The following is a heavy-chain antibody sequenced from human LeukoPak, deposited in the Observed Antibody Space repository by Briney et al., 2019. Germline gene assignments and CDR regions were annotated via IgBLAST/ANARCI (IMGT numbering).Heavy chain of an antibody. CDR1: GGSISSYY. CDR3: ARDLYSSGWYGYYYYMDV. V-gene: IGHV4-4*07. CDR2: IYTSGST. J-gene: IGHJ6*03. D-gene: IGHD6-19*01. Sequence: PSETLSLTCTVSGGSISSYYWSWIWQPAGKGLEWIGRIYTSGSTNYNPSLKSRVTMSVDTSKNQFSLKLSSVTAADTAVYYCARDLYSSGWYGYYYYMDVWGKGTTVTVSS.